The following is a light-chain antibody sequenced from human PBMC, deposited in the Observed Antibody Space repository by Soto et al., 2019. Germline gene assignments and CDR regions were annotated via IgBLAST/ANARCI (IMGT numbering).Light chain of an antibody. CDR3: QQSHSSPLT. J-gene: IGKJ4*01. CDR2: QAS. V-gene: IGKV1-5*03. CDR1: QSISSW. Sequence: DIQMTQSPSTLSASVGDRVTITCRTSQSISSWLAWYQQKPGKAPKLLIHQASSLASGVPSRFSGGGSGTEFTLTINSLQADDFATYYCQQSHSSPLTFGGGTKVDI.